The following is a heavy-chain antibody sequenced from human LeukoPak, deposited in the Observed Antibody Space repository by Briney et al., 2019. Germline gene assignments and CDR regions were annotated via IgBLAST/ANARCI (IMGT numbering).Heavy chain of an antibody. CDR3: TRSPEYSSSWYEDY. D-gene: IGHD6-13*01. CDR1: GYTFTSYG. CDR2: ISAYNGNT. Sequence: ASVKVSCKASGYTFTSYGISWVRQAPGQGLEWMGWISAYNGNTNYAQKLQGRVTMTTDTSTSTAYMELRSLRSDDTAVYYCTRSPEYSSSWYEDYWGQGTLVTVSS. J-gene: IGHJ4*02. V-gene: IGHV1-18*01.